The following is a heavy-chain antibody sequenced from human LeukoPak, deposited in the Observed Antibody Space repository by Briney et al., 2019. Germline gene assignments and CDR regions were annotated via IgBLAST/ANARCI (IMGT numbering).Heavy chain of an antibody. D-gene: IGHD3-16*01. CDR2: IIPIFGTA. CDR3: ATSMGEDYYYYMDV. Sequence: SVKVSCKASGGTFSSYAISWVRQAPGQGLEWMGGIIPIFGTANYAQKFQGRVTITTDESTSTAYMELSSLRSEDPAVYYCATSMGEDYYYYMDVWGKGTTVTVTS. J-gene: IGHJ6*03. V-gene: IGHV1-69*05. CDR1: GGTFSSYA.